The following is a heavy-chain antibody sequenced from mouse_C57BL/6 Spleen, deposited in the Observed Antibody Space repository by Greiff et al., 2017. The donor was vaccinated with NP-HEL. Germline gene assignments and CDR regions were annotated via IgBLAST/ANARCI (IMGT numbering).Heavy chain of an antibody. J-gene: IGHJ2*01. CDR1: GYTFTSYW. CDR2: IDPSDSYT. V-gene: IGHV1-69*01. D-gene: IGHD2-4*01. Sequence: VQLQQPGAELVMPGASVKLSCKASGYTFTSYWMHWVKQRPGQGLAWIGEIDPSDSYTNYNQKFKGKSTLTVDKSSSTAYMQLSSLTSEDSAVYYCARGLPDYWGQGTTLTVSS. CDR3: ARGLPDY.